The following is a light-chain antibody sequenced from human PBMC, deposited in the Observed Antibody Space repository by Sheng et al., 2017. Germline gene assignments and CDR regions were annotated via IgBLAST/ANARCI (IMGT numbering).Light chain of an antibody. J-gene: IGKJ3*01. CDR3: QQFNTYPLT. V-gene: IGKV1-13*02. CDR1: QGISSA. Sequence: ASQLTQSPSSLSASVGDRVTITCRASQGISSALAWYQQKAGQAPKLLIYDASSLESGVPSRFSGSGSGTDFTLTISSLQPEDVATYYCQQFNTYPLTFGPGTKVDIK. CDR2: DAS.